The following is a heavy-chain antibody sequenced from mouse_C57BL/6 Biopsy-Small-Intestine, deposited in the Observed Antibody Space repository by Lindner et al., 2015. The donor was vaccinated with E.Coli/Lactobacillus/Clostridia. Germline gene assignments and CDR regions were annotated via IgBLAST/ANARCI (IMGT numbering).Heavy chain of an antibody. CDR3: ARSDYGSSYGYFDV. Sequence: VQLQESGAELVKPGASVKISCKASGYAFSSYWMNWVKQRPGKGLEWLGQIYPGDGDTNYNGEFKGKATLTADKSSSTAYMQLISLTSEDSAVYFCARSDYGSSYGYFDVWGTGTTVTVSS. CDR1: GYAFSSYW. J-gene: IGHJ1*03. V-gene: IGHV1-80*01. CDR2: IYPGDGDT. D-gene: IGHD1-1*01.